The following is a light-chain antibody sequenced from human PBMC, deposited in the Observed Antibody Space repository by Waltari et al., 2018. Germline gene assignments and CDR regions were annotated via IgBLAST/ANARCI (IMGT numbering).Light chain of an antibody. CDR3: LVWHSTIDHQGV. V-gene: IGLV3-21*04. CDR1: NIGSKS. CDR2: YDS. J-gene: IGLJ2*01. Sequence: SYVVTQSPSVSVAPRETARITCGGDNIGSKSGHWYQQRPGQAPVLVISYDSDRPSGIPERFSGSNSGNTATLTISWVEAEDEADYYCLVWHSTIDHQGVFGGGTKLTVL.